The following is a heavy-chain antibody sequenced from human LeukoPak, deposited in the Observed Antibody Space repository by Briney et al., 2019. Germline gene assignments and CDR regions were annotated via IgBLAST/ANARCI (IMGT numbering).Heavy chain of an antibody. D-gene: IGHD6-13*01. J-gene: IGHJ4*02. CDR1: GFTVSSYD. V-gene: IGHV3-33*01. CDR3: ARVHGSSWHHYFDY. CDR2: IWYDGSNK. Sequence: PGGSLRLSCAASGFTVSSYDMHWVRQAPGKGLEWVAVIWYDGSNKYYADSVKGRFTISRDNSKNTLYLQMNSLRAEDTAVYYCARVHGSSWHHYFDYWGQGTLVTVSS.